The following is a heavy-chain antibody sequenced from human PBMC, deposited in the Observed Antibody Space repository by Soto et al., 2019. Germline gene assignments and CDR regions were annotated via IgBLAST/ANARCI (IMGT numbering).Heavy chain of an antibody. J-gene: IGHJ3*02. V-gene: IGHV5-51*01. CDR3: AAGYTTGPDAFDI. CDR2: IFPGDSDT. Sequence: GESLKISCKGSGYNFANYWIGWVRQMPGKGLEWMGMIFPGDSDTKNSPSLRGQITMSVDKSDSSAYLQWRSLKASDTAMYYCAAGYTTGPDAFDIWGQGTMVTVSS. CDR1: GYNFANYW. D-gene: IGHD6-13*01.